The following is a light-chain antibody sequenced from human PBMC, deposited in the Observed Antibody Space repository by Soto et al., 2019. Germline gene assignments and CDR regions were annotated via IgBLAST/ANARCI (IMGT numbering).Light chain of an antibody. CDR2: DTQ. CDR3: GVWDTRLSVVL. CDR1: SSNIGDNF. V-gene: IGLV1-51*01. J-gene: IGLJ2*01. Sequence: QSVLTQPPSVSAAPGPKVTISCSGNSSNIGDNFVSWYQHLPGTAPRLLIYDTQRRPSGIPYRFSGSKSGTSAFLAITGLQAGDEADYFCGVWDTRLSVVLLGGGTKLTVL.